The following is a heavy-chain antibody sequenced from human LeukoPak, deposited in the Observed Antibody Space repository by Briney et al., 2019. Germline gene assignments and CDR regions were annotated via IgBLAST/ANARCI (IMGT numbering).Heavy chain of an antibody. CDR3: ATFSAAES. J-gene: IGHJ5*02. D-gene: IGHD2-2*01. CDR1: GFTFRGYW. V-gene: IGHV3-7*01. Sequence: GGSLRLSCETSGFTFRGYWMTWVRQPPEKGLEWVATIKEDGSEKYYVDSVKGRFTISRDDAENSLYLQMSCLRAEDTAVYYCATFSAAESWGQGTLVTVSS. CDR2: IKEDGSEK.